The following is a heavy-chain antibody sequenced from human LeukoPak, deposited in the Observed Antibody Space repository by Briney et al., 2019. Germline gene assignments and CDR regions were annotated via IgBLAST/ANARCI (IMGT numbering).Heavy chain of an antibody. CDR3: ARSRGYSSGYELDY. J-gene: IGHJ4*02. D-gene: IGHD3-22*01. CDR2: IIPIFGTA. Sequence: SVKVSCKASGYTFTSYGISWVRQAPGQGLEWMGGIIPIFGTANYAQKFQGRVTITADKSTSTAYMELSSLRSEDTAVYYCARSRGYSSGYELDYWGQGTLVTVSS. V-gene: IGHV1-69*06. CDR1: GYTFTSYG.